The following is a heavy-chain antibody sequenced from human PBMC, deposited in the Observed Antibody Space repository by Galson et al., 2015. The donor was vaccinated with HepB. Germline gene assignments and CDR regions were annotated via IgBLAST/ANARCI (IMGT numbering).Heavy chain of an antibody. V-gene: IGHV1-3*01. D-gene: IGHD3-10*01. CDR2: INAGNGNT. CDR1: GYTFTSYA. Sequence: SVKVSCKASGYTFTSYAMHWVRQAPGQRLEWMGWINAGNGNTKYSQKFQGRVTITRDTSASTAYMELSSLRAEDTAVYYCAKDVDRLKWFGDYYYYGMDVWGQGTTVTVSS. J-gene: IGHJ6*02. CDR3: AKDVDRLKWFGDYYYYGMDV.